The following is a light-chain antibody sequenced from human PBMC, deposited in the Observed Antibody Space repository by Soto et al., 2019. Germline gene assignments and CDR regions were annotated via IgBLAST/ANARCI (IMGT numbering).Light chain of an antibody. Sequence: QSALTQPASVSGSPGQSITISCTGTSSDVGGYNYVSWYQQQPGKAPKLMIYDVSNRPSGVSNRFSGSKSGNTASLTISGLQAEDEADYYCSSYTSSSTLGVFGGGTKRTVL. J-gene: IGLJ2*01. CDR3: SSYTSSSTLGV. CDR1: SSDVGGYNY. CDR2: DVS. V-gene: IGLV2-14*01.